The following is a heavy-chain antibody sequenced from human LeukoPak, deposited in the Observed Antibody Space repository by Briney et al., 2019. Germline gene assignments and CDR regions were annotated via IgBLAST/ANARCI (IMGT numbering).Heavy chain of an antibody. CDR3: ARRSLGGYSYGLLSYYFDY. J-gene: IGHJ4*02. V-gene: IGHV4-30-2*01. Sequence: SETLSLTCAVSGGSISSGGYSWSWIRQPPGKGLEWIGYIYHSGSTYYNPSLKSRVTISVDRSKNQFSLKRSSVTAADTAVYYCARRSLGGYSYGLLSYYFDYWGQGTLVTVSS. D-gene: IGHD5-18*01. CDR2: IYHSGST. CDR1: GGSISSGGYS.